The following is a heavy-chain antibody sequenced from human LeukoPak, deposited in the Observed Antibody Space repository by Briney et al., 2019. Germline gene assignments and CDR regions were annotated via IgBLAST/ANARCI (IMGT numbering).Heavy chain of an antibody. J-gene: IGHJ3*02. V-gene: IGHV5-51*01. CDR1: GYSFTSYW. CDR3: ARPKQWLSHDAFDI. Sequence: GESLRISCNGSGYSFTSYWIGWVRQMPGKGLEWMGIIYPGDSDTRYSPSFQGQVTISADKSISTAYLQWSSLKASDTAMYYCARPKQWLSHDAFDIWGQGTMVTVSS. CDR2: IYPGDSDT. D-gene: IGHD6-19*01.